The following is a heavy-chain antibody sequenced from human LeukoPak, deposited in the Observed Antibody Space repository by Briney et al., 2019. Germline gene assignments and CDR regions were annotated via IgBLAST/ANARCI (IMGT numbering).Heavy chain of an antibody. D-gene: IGHD2-15*01. CDR2: ISGSGGST. CDR3: AKGLGYCSGGSCYSPLYYYMDV. J-gene: IGHJ6*03. V-gene: IGHV3-23*01. CDR1: GFTVSSNY. Sequence: GGTLRLSCAASGFTVSSNYMSWVRQPPGKGLEWVSDISGSGGSTYYADSVKGRFTISGDNSKNTLHLQMNSLRAEDTAVYYCAKGLGYCSGGSCYSPLYYYMDVWGKGTTVTVSS.